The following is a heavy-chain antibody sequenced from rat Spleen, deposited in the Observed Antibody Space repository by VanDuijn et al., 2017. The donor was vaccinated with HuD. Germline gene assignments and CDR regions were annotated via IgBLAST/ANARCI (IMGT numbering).Heavy chain of an antibody. J-gene: IGHJ4*01. D-gene: IGHD1-12*02. CDR2: ISYDGSST. V-gene: IGHV5-29*01. CDR3: ARLHDGTYWDYYVMDA. Sequence: EVQLVESGGGLVQPGRSLKLSCAASGFTFSNYGMAWVRQAPTKGLEWVATISYDGSSTYYRDSVKGRFTISRDNAKSTLYLQMDSLRSEDTATYYCARLHDGTYWDYYVMDAWGQGASVTVSS. CDR1: GFTFSNYG.